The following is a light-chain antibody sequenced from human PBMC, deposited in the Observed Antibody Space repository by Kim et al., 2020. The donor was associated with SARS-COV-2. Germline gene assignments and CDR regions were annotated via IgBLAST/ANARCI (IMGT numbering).Light chain of an antibody. Sequence: DIQMTQSPSSLSASVGDRVTITCRASQAISNYLAWFQQKPGKAPQSLIFAASTLQSGVPSRFSGSGSGTDFTLTISSLQPEDFATYYCQQFNSYPRTFGQGTKVDIK. CDR3: QQFNSYPRT. CDR1: QAISNY. CDR2: AAS. J-gene: IGKJ1*01. V-gene: IGKV1-16*01.